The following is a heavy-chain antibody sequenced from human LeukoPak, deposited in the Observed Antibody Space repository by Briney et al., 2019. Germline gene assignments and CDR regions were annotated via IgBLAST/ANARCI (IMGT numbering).Heavy chain of an antibody. D-gene: IGHD2-2*01. CDR2: IYPDESDT. CDR1: GDIFATYW. CDR3: ATPYRRDHCRSTTCYFNY. V-gene: IGHV5-51*01. Sequence: GESLKISWKVSGDIFATYWIGWGRQMPGKGLEWMGSIYPDESDTRYSPSFQGQVTIPANTSASTAYRQWASLKAADTAIYYCATPYRRDHCRSTTCYFNYWGQGTLVTVSS. J-gene: IGHJ4*02.